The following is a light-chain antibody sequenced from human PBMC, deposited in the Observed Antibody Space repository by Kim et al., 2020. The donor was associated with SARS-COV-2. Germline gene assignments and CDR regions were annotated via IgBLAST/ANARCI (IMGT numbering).Light chain of an antibody. J-gene: IGKJ4*01. CDR2: GAS. CDR1: QSVSSN. Sequence: EIVMTQSPATLSVSPGERATLSCRASQSVSSNLAWYQQKPGQAPRLLIYGASTRATGIPGRFSGSGSGTGFTLTISSLQSEDFADYYCQQYSHWPLTFGGGTRVDIK. V-gene: IGKV3-15*01. CDR3: QQYSHWPLT.